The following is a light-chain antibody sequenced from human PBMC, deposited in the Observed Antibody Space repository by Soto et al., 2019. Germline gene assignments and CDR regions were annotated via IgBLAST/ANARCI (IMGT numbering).Light chain of an antibody. CDR1: SSDVGGYNY. J-gene: IGLJ1*01. CDR3: SSYAGSNNFEIQV. V-gene: IGLV2-8*01. CDR2: EVS. Sequence: QSALTQPPSASGSPGQSVTISCTGTSSDVGGYNYVSWYQQHPGKAPKLMIYEVSKRPSGVPDRFSGSKSGNTASLTVSGLQAEDEADYYCSSYAGSNNFEIQVVGTGTKLTVL.